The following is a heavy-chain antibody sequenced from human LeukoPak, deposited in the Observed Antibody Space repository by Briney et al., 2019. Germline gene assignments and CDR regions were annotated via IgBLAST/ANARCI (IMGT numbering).Heavy chain of an antibody. D-gene: IGHD2-8*01. Sequence: TGGSLRLSCAASGFTFSSYSMNWVRQAPGKGLEWVSSISSSSSYIYYADSVKGRFTISRDNAKNSLYLQMNSLRAEDTAVYYCAKPPGYCTNGVCYTEYYFDYWGQGTLVTVSS. CDR2: ISSSSSYI. V-gene: IGHV3-21*01. CDR1: GFTFSSYS. CDR3: AKPPGYCTNGVCYTEYYFDY. J-gene: IGHJ4*02.